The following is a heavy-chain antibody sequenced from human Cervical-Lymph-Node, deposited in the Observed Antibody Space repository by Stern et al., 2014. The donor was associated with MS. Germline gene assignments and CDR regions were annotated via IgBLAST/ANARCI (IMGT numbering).Heavy chain of an antibody. V-gene: IGHV4-31*03. CDR2: IHHSGTT. D-gene: IGHD3-9*01. J-gene: IGHJ4*02. CDR1: GGSISNGLYY. Sequence: DQLVESGPGLVRPSQTLSLTCSVSGGSISNGLYYWSWIRQHPGKGLEXLGYIHHSGTTRYNPSLNSRVSISVDTSKNQFSLKVTSVTAAETALYYCARVADFDWSYDSWGQGILVTVSS. CDR3: ARVADFDWSYDS.